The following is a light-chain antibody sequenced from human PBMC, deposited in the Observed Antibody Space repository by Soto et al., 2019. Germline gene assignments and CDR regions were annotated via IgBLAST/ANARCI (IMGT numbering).Light chain of an antibody. CDR2: GAS. CDR3: QQYYNWYT. J-gene: IGKJ2*01. V-gene: IGKV3-15*01. CDR1: QSISTN. Sequence: EIVMTQSPATLSVSPGERATLSCRASQSISTNLAWYQQKAGQAPRLLIQGASTRATGIPARFSGSGSGTEFTLTISSLQSEDFAVYYCQQYYNWYTFGQGTKLEIK.